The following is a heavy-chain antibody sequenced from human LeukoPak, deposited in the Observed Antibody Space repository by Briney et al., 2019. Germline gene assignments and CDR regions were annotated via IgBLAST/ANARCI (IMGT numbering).Heavy chain of an antibody. CDR2: ISGYNGNT. V-gene: IGHV1-18*01. CDR3: AREYCSTTRCYMADY. D-gene: IGHD2-2*01. CDR1: GYRFTSYG. J-gene: IGHJ4*02. Sequence: GSVKVSCKASGYRFTSYGISWVRRAPGQGLEWMGWISGYNGNTNYAQKLQGRVTMTTDTSTSTAYMELRSLRSDDTAVYYCAREYCSTTRCYMADYWGQGTLVTVS.